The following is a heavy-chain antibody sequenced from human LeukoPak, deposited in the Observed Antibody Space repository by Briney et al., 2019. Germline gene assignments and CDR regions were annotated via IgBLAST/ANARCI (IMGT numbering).Heavy chain of an antibody. CDR3: ARPTIFGVLMPTYFDF. Sequence: GGSLRLSCAASGFTFSSYEMNWVRQAPGKGLEWVSYISSSGSTIYYADSVMGRFTISRDKSKNTLYLQMNSLRVEDTAVYYCARPTIFGVLMPTYFDFWGQGTLVTVSS. CDR1: GFTFSSYE. D-gene: IGHD3-3*01. J-gene: IGHJ4*02. V-gene: IGHV3-48*03. CDR2: ISSSGSTI.